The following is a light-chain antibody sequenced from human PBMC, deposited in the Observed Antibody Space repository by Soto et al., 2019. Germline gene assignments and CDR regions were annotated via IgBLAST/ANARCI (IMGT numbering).Light chain of an antibody. J-gene: IGLJ2*01. CDR2: EVN. V-gene: IGLV2-8*01. Sequence: QSALTQPPSASGSPGQSVTISCTGTSSDVGGYKYVSWYQQKSGKAPKLIIYEVNERPSGVPDRFSGSKSDNTASLTVSGLQAEDEADYYCSEYAGINNVLFGGGTQLTVL. CDR3: SEYAGINNVL. CDR1: SSDVGGYKY.